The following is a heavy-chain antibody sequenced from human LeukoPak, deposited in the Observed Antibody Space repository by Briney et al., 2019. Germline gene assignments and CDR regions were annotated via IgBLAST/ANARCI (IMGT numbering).Heavy chain of an antibody. CDR2: ISYDGSNK. J-gene: IGHJ4*02. V-gene: IGHV3-30-3*01. CDR1: GFTFSSYA. D-gene: IGHD6-19*01. Sequence: GRSLRLSCAASGFTFSSYAMHWVREAPGKGLEWVAVISYDGSNKYYADSVKGRFTISRDNSKNTLYLQMNSLRAEDTAVYYCARDDWDLSSGCPDYWGQGTLVTVSS. CDR3: ARDDWDLSSGCPDY.